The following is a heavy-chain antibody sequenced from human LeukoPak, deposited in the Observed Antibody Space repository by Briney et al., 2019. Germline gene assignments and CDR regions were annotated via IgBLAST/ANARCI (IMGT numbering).Heavy chain of an antibody. CDR1: GFSASDYY. J-gene: IGHJ5*02. CDR3: WSARAGTEDWVEFDP. V-gene: IGHV3-66*02. D-gene: IGHD3-10*01. CDR2: IRGSGAT. Sequence: GGSLRLSCEVFGFSASDYYMSWVRQAPGKGLEWVSLIRGSGATFYADSVEGRFTITRDDSKNMELFQKNKLRGEETAVYFCWSARAGTEDWVEFDPWGQGTLVTVSS.